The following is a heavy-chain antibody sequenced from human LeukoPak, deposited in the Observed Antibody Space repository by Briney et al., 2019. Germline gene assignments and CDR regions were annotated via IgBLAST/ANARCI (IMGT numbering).Heavy chain of an antibody. CDR2: ILYDGSNE. D-gene: IGHD2-2*01. J-gene: IGHJ5*02. CDR1: GFTFSNYD. Sequence: GGSLRLSCEASGFTFSNYDMHWVRQAPGKGLEWVTFILYDGSNEYYADSVKGRFTISRDNSKNTLYLQMNSLRAEDTAVYYCAKLTNSWFDPWGQGTLVAVSS. CDR3: AKLTNSWFDP. V-gene: IGHV3-30*02.